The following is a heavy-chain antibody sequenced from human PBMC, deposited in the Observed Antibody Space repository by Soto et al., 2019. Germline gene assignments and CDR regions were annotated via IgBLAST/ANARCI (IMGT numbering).Heavy chain of an antibody. J-gene: IGHJ3*02. CDR3: AKDSVAGSSWPDGFDI. Sequence: QVQLVESGGGVVQPGRSLRLSCAAAGFIFSNYGMHWVRQTPGKGLEWVAVISYDGSNKYYPESVKGRFTISRDNSKNTLFLQVNSLTSEDTAVYYCAKDSVAGSSWPDGFDIWGQGTMVTVSS. CDR1: GFIFSNYG. D-gene: IGHD6-13*01. CDR2: ISYDGSNK. V-gene: IGHV3-30*18.